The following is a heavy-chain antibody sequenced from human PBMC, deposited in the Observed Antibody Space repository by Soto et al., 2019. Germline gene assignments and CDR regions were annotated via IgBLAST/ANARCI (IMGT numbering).Heavy chain of an antibody. CDR3: VRETKWLELFDY. V-gene: IGHV3-48*02. CDR1: GFIFSSYS. J-gene: IGHJ4*02. Sequence: GGSLRLSCAASGFIFSSYSMNWVRQTPGKGLEWVSYISTNSRSTYYADSVQGRFTISRDNAKNSLYLQMNSLRDEDTAVYFCVRETKWLELFDYWGQGTMVTVSS. D-gene: IGHD6-19*01. CDR2: ISTNSRST.